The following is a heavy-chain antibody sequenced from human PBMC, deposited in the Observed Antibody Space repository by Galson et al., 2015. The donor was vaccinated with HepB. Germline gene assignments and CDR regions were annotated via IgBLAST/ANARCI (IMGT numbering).Heavy chain of an antibody. CDR2: INPNSAGT. D-gene: IGHD6-19*01. CDR1: GYTFTGYY. J-gene: IGHJ4*02. CDR3: ARAPDSSGWSQYFDY. Sequence: SVKVSCKASGYTFTGYYMHWVRQAPGQGLEWMGWINPNSAGTNYAQKFQGRVTMTRDTSISTTYMEMSRLGSDDTAVYYCARAPDSSGWSQYFDYWGQGTLVTVSS. V-gene: IGHV1-2*02.